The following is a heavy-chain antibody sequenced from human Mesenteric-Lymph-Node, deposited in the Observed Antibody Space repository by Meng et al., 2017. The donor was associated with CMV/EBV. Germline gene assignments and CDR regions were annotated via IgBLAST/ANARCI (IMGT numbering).Heavy chain of an antibody. D-gene: IGHD2-2*01. CDR3: ASRRGGYCSGTGCRTLRPYYYNGMDV. J-gene: IGHJ6*02. V-gene: IGHV4-34*01. CDR2: INHSGTT. CDR1: GAPFSGYY. Sequence: SETLSLTCAVYGAPFSGYYWSWLRQPPGKGLEWIGEINHSGTTNYNPSLKSRVTISLDTSKSQFSLNLSSVTAADTAVYYCASRRGGYCSGTGCRTLRPYYYNGMDVWGQGTTVTVSS.